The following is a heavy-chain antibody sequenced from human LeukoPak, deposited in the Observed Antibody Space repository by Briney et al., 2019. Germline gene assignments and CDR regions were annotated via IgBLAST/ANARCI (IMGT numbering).Heavy chain of an antibody. CDR1: GGSISSYY. D-gene: IGHD3-16*01. J-gene: IGHJ3*02. V-gene: IGHV4-59*01. CDR2: IYYSGTT. Sequence: SETLPLTCTVSGGSISSYYWSWIRQPPGKGLEWIGYIYYSGTTNYNPSLKSRVTISVDTSKNQFSLKLSSVTAADTAVYYCARGGWGAFDIWGQGTMVTVSS. CDR3: ARGGWGAFDI.